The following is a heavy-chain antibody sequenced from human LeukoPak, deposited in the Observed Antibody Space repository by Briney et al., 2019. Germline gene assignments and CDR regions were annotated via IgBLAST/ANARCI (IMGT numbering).Heavy chain of an antibody. CDR2: TRNKANSYTT. CDR1: GFTLSDHY. Sequence: GGSLRLSCAASGFTLSDHYMDWVRQAPGKGLEWVGRTRNKANSYTTEYAASVKGRFTISRDDSKNSLYLQMNSLKTEDTAVYYCARDPRGILTGFSWGQGTLVTVSS. CDR3: ARDPRGILTGFS. D-gene: IGHD3-9*01. V-gene: IGHV3-72*01. J-gene: IGHJ4*02.